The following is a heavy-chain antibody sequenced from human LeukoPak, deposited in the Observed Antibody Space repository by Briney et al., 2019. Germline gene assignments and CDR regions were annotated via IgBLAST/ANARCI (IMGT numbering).Heavy chain of an antibody. CDR1: GGSVSSGSYY. Sequence: SETLSLTCTVSGGSVSSGSYYWSWIRQPPGKGLEWIGYIYYSGNTNYNPSLKSRVTMSVDTSRNQFSLKLTSVTAADTAVYYCVRCSGGNIYFPAWGQGTLVTVSS. CDR3: VRCSGGNIYFPA. CDR2: IYYSGNT. J-gene: IGHJ5*02. V-gene: IGHV4-61*01. D-gene: IGHD2-15*01.